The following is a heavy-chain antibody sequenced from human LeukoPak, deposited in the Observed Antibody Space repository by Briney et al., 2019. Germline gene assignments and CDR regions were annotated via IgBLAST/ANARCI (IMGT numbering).Heavy chain of an antibody. Sequence: SETLSLTCTVSGGSIIGYYWSWIRQPPGKGLEWIGYIYYSGSTNYNPSLKSRITISVDTSKNQFSLKLSSVTAADTAVYYCARSTIFGVVTSKYFDYWGQGTLVTVSS. V-gene: IGHV4-59*01. D-gene: IGHD3-3*01. J-gene: IGHJ4*02. CDR2: IYYSGST. CDR3: ARSTIFGVVTSKYFDY. CDR1: GGSIIGYY.